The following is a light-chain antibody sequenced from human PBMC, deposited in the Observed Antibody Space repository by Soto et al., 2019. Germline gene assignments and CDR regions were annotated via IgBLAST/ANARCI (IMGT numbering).Light chain of an antibody. CDR3: QQYYDWPIT. J-gene: IGKJ5*01. CDR2: SAS. CDR1: QSVSSSY. V-gene: IGKV3-15*01. Sequence: EIVMTQSPATLPVSPGERATLSCRASQSVSSSYLAWYQQKPGQAPRLLIYSASTRATGIPARFSGSGSGADFTLTISSLQSEDFAVYYCQQYYDWPITFGQGTRLEIK.